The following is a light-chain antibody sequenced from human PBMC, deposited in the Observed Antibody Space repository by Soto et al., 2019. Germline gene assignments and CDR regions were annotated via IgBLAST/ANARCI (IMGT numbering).Light chain of an antibody. V-gene: IGLV2-14*01. J-gene: IGLJ1*01. CDR3: SSYTNFHTRAGV. CDR2: EVT. CDR1: SGDIGSYNR. Sequence: HSALTQPASVSGSPGQSITISCTGTSGDIGSYNRVSWYQQHPGKAPKLIIYEVTDRPSGVSNRFSGSKSGNTASLTISGLQAEDEAEYYCSSYTNFHTRAGVFGTGTKLTVL.